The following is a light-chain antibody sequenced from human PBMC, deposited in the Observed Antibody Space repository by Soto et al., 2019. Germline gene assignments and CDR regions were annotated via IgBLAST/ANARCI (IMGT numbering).Light chain of an antibody. CDR2: QGR. Sequence: SYELTQPPSVSVSPGQTASITCSGDKLGDKYASWYQQKPGQSPVVVIYQGRKRPSGIPERFSGSNSGNTATLTISGTQAMDEADYYCQAWDSKTVVFGGGTKLTVL. J-gene: IGLJ2*01. CDR1: KLGDKY. CDR3: QAWDSKTVV. V-gene: IGLV3-1*01.